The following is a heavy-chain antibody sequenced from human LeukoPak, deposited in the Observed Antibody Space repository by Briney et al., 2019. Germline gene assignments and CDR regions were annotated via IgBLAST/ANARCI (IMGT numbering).Heavy chain of an antibody. CDR3: ARLLYCSSTSCYRHWFDP. V-gene: IGHV4-30-4*08. J-gene: IGHJ5*02. Sequence: SETLSLTCTVSGGSISSGDYYWGWVRQPPGRGLEWVGYIYYSGSTYYNPSLKSRVTISVDTSKHQFSLKLSSVTAADTAVYYCARLLYCSSTSCYRHWFDPWGQGTLVTVSS. CDR1: GGSISSGDYY. CDR2: IYYSGST. D-gene: IGHD2-2*01.